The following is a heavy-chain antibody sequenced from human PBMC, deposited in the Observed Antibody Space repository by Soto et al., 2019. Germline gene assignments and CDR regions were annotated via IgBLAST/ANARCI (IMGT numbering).Heavy chain of an antibody. D-gene: IGHD3-3*01. V-gene: IGHV4-39*01. J-gene: IGHJ4*02. CDR2: IYYSGST. Sequence: PSETLSLTCTVSGGSISSSSYYWGWIRQPPGKGLEWIGSIYYSGSTYYNPSLKSRVTIPVDTSKNQFSLKLSSVTAADTAVYYCARRRGYDFWSGYYQAGHSFDYWGQGTLVTVSS. CDR1: GGSISSSSYY. CDR3: ARRRGYDFWSGYYQAGHSFDY.